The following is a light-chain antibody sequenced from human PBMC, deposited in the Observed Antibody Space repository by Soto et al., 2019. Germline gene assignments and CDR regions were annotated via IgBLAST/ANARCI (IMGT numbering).Light chain of an antibody. J-gene: IGKJ5*01. V-gene: IGKV1-5*01. Sequence: DIQMTQSPSTLSASVGDRVTITCRASQSIRSWLAWYQQKPGKAPKLLIYDASSLESGVPSRFSGSGSGTEFTLTITDLQPDDFATYYCQQYSTYPYTFGQGTRLEIK. CDR1: QSIRSW. CDR3: QQYSTYPYT. CDR2: DAS.